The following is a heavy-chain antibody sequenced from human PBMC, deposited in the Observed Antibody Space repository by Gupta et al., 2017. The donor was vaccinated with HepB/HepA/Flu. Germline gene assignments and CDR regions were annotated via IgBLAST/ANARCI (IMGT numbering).Heavy chain of an antibody. CDR2: IIPIFGTA. D-gene: IGHD2-2*01. J-gene: IGHJ6*03. Sequence: QVQLVQSGAEVKKPGSSVKVSCKASGGTFSSYAISWVRQAPGQGLEWMGGIIPIFGTANYAKKCQGRVTITADESTSTAYMELSSLRSEETAVYYCARGVVVPAPNYYYYMDVWGKGTTVTVSS. CDR3: ARGVVVPAPNYYYYMDV. CDR1: GGTFSSYA. V-gene: IGHV1-69*01.